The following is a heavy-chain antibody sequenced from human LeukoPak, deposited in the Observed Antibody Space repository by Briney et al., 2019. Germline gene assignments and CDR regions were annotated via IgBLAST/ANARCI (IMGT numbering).Heavy chain of an antibody. CDR3: ARHFCGSGTYYHFDY. CDR1: GYSFPSYG. CDR2: ISPYNDNT. D-gene: IGHD3-10*01. J-gene: IGHJ4*02. V-gene: IGHV1-18*01. Sequence: GASAKVSCKASGYSFPSYGISWVRQAPGQGPEWMGWISPYNDNTNYAQKLQGRATLTTDTSTSTAYMELRSLRSDDTAVYYCARHFCGSGTYYHFDYWGQGTLVTVSS.